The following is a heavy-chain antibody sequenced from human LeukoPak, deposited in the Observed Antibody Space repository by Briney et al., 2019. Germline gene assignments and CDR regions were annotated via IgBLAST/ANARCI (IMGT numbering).Heavy chain of an antibody. D-gene: IGHD3-22*01. CDR2: IYPANSDT. CDR3: ARLRGSGYYYNFDY. J-gene: IGHJ4*02. Sequence: GESLQISCKASGYSFTKYWIGWVRQMPGKGLEWMAIIYPANSDTRYSASFQGQVTISADNSITTAYLQWSSLTASDTAMYYCARLRGSGYYYNFDYWGQGTLVTVSS. V-gene: IGHV5-51*01. CDR1: GYSFTKYW.